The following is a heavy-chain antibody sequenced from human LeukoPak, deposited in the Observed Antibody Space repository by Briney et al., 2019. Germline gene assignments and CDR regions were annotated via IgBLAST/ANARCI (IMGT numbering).Heavy chain of an antibody. D-gene: IGHD4-23*01. Sequence: GGSLRLSCAASGFTFSSYSMNWVRQAQGKWLEWVSSISSSSSYIYYADSVKGRFTISRDNAKNSLYLQMNSLRAEDTAVYYCARSPLYGGSFDYWGQGTLVTVSS. CDR2: ISSSSSYI. CDR1: GFTFSSYS. V-gene: IGHV3-21*01. CDR3: ARSPLYGGSFDY. J-gene: IGHJ4*02.